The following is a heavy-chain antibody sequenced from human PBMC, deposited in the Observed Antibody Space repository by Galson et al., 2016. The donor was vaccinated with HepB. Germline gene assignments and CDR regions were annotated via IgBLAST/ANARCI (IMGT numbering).Heavy chain of an antibody. CDR2: IYHSWST. J-gene: IGHJ4*02. D-gene: IGHD1-26*01. V-gene: IGHV4-4*02. CDR1: GGSISSNNW. Sequence: SETLSLTCAVSGGSISSNNWWSWVRQPPGKGLEWIGEIYHSWSTNYNPSLKSRVTISVDKSKNQFSLKLRSVTAADTAVYYCARDWASGDGFDYWGQGTLVTVSS. CDR3: ARDWASGDGFDY.